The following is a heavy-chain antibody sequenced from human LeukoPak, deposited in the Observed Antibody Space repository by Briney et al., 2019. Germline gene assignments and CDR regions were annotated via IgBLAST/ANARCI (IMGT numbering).Heavy chain of an antibody. D-gene: IGHD5-18*01. CDR1: GYRFTSYW. CDR3: ARQTAMGRSGDY. Sequence: GESLKISCKASGYRFTSYWIGWVRQMPGKGLEWMGIIDPSDSETRYTPSFQGHVTISVDKSLTTAYLQCNSLKASDTGMYYCARQTAMGRSGDYWGQGTLVTVSS. CDR2: IDPSDSET. J-gene: IGHJ4*02. V-gene: IGHV5-51*01.